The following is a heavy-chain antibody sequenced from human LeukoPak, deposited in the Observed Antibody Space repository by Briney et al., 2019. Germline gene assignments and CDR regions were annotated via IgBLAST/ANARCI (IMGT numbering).Heavy chain of an antibody. D-gene: IGHD5-18*01. Sequence: PSETLPLTCTVSGASISSYYWGWIRQPPGKGLEWMGNIYYGGSTNYDPSLKSRVTISVDTSKNQFALRLSSVTAADTAVYYCARHRNSYGLAVDYWGQGTLVTVSS. V-gene: IGHV4-59*08. CDR1: GASISSYY. CDR3: ARHRNSYGLAVDY. J-gene: IGHJ4*02. CDR2: IYYGGST.